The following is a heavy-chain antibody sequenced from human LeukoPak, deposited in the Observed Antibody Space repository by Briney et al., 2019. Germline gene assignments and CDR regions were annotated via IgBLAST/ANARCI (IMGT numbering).Heavy chain of an antibody. CDR1: GGSISSGGYS. D-gene: IGHD3-22*01. CDR2: IYHSGST. CDR3: ARGRSMIENWFDH. J-gene: IGHJ5*02. V-gene: IGHV4-30-2*01. Sequence: SQTLSLTCAVSGGSISSGGYSWSWIRQPPGKGLEWIGYIYHSGSTYYNPSLKSRVTISVDRSKNQFSLKLSSVTAADTAVYYCARGRSMIENWFDHWGQGTLVTVSS.